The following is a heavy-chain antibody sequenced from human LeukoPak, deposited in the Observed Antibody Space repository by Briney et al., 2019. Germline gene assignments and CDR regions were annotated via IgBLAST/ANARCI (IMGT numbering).Heavy chain of an antibody. J-gene: IGHJ6*02. CDR1: GFTFSNYG. CDR3: AKLRELVTYYYYYGLDV. D-gene: IGHD1-1*01. CDR2: ILYDGVNK. V-gene: IGHV3-30*18. Sequence: SGKSLRLSCAASGFTFSNYGMHWVRQAPGKGLEWVALILYDGVNKYYADSVKGRFTISRDNSKNTLYLRMNSLRVEDTALYYCAKLRELVTYYYYYGLDVWGQGTTVTVSS.